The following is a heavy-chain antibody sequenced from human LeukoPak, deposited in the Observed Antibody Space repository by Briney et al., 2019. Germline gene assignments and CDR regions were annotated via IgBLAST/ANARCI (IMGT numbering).Heavy chain of an antibody. CDR3: ARDGFLEWLTEASFDY. V-gene: IGHV3-48*03. Sequence: GGSLRLSCAASGFTFSSYEMNWVRQAPGKGLEWVSYISGGGNTIYYADSVKGRFNISRDNAKNSLYLQMNSLRAEDTAVYYCARDGFLEWLTEASFDYWGQGTLVTVSS. CDR2: ISGGGNTI. CDR1: GFTFSSYE. J-gene: IGHJ4*02. D-gene: IGHD3-3*01.